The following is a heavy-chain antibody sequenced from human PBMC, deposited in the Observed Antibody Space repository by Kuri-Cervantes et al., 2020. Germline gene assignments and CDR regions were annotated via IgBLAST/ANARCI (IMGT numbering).Heavy chain of an antibody. CDR1: GYTFTSYG. CDR2: ISAYNGNT. J-gene: IGHJ3*02. Sequence: ASVKVSCKASGYTFTSYGISWVRQAPGQGLEWMGWISAYNGNTNYAQKFQGRATMTRDTSINTAYMELSSLRSDDTAVYYCASSRRRGSGWSSAFDIWGQGTTVTVSS. CDR3: ASSRRRGSGWSSAFDI. V-gene: IGHV1-18*01. D-gene: IGHD6-19*01.